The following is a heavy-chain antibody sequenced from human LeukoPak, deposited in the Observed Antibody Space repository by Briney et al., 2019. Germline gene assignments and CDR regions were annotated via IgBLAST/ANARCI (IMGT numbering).Heavy chain of an antibody. CDR1: KFTVSSNY. Sequence: PGGSLRLSCAASKFTVSSNYMSWVRQAPGKGLEWVSGISSSGGRTYYSDSVEGRFTISRDNSKNTLYVQMNSLRPDDTAVYYCAKDSSDYYFDYWGQGTLVTVSS. V-gene: IGHV3-53*05. J-gene: IGHJ4*02. CDR2: ISSSGGRT. D-gene: IGHD3-22*01. CDR3: AKDSSDYYFDY.